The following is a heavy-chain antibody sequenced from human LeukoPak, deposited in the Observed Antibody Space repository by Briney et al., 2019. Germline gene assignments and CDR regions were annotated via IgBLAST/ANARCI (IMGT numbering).Heavy chain of an antibody. J-gene: IGHJ5*02. CDR1: GYTFTGYY. D-gene: IGHD2-2*01. Sequence: ASVKVSCKASGYTFTGYYMHWVRQAPGQGLEWMGWINPNSGGTNYAQKFQGRVTMTRDTSISTAYMELSRLRSDDTAVYYCARDRESQIVVVPAAVSALGFDPWGQGTLVTVSS. CDR3: ARDRESQIVVVPAAVSALGFDP. V-gene: IGHV1-2*02. CDR2: INPNSGGT.